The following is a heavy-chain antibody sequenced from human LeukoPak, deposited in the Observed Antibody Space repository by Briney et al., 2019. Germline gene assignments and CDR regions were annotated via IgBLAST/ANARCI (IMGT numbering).Heavy chain of an antibody. CDR3: ARSLTYYYDSSGSDYFDY. CDR2: ISSSSSYI. V-gene: IGHV3-21*01. J-gene: IGHJ4*02. CDR1: GFTFSSYS. D-gene: IGHD3-22*01. Sequence: GGSLRLSCAASGFTFSSYSMNWVRQAPGKGLEWVSSISSSSSYIYYADSVKGRFTISRDNAKNSLYLQMNSLRAEDTAVYYCARSLTYYYDSSGSDYFDYWGQGTLVTVSS.